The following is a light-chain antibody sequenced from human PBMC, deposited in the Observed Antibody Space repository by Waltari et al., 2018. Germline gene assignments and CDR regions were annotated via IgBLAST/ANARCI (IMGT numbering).Light chain of an antibody. CDR2: SFS. CDR3: QSYDTTLSAVV. CDR1: KSNLGADFD. V-gene: IGLV1-40*01. Sequence: QSVLTQPPSGSGAPGQRVTISCSGTKSNLGADFDVLWYQQVPGTAPKLRLHSFSNRPSGVSDRFSGFKSGASASLVITGLQAEDEAMYYCQSYDTTLSAVVFGGGTRLTV. J-gene: IGLJ2*01.